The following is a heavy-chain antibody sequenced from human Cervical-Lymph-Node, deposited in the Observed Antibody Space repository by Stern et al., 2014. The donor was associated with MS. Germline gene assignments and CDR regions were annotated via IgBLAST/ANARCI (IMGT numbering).Heavy chain of an antibody. CDR1: GGTFSKFP. V-gene: IGHV1-69*01. CDR2: IFPVFGTP. CDR3: ALSSETSDRWYSLGYDL. J-gene: IGHJ5*02. Sequence: VQLVESGAEGTKPGSSVKDSCKASGGTFSKFPSSWVRQAPGQGLEWMGGIFPVFGTPTYAQEFRGRVTITADVSTSTVYMELSSLRSDDTAVYYCALSSETSDRWYSLGYDLWGQGTLVTVSS. D-gene: IGHD6-13*01.